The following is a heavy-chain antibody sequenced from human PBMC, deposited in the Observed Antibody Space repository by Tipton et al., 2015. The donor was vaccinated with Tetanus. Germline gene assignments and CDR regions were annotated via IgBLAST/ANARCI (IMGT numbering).Heavy chain of an antibody. V-gene: IGHV4-31*03. D-gene: IGHD1-26*01. CDR3: ARDQARGARGWNYFDY. CDR1: GGSISTGGYC. CDR2: IYNSGST. Sequence: GLVKPSQTLSLTCTVSGGSISTGGYCWSWIRQHPGKGLEWIGDIYNSGSTYYNPSLKSRVTISVDTSEHHFSLKLNSVTAADTAVYFCARDQARGARGWNYFDYWGQGIQVTVSS. J-gene: IGHJ4*02.